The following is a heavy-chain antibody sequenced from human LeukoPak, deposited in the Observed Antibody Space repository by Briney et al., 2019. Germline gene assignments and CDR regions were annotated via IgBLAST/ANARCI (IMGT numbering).Heavy chain of an antibody. CDR2: ISGSGGST. CDR3: AKAYFFVVPHDY. D-gene: IGHD6-6*01. Sequence: GGSLRLSCAASGFTFSYYSMNWVRQAPGKGLEWVSAISGSGGSTYYADSVKGRFTISRDNSKNTLYLQMNSLRAEDTAVYFCAKAYFFVVPHDYWGQGTLVTVSS. V-gene: IGHV3-23*01. CDR1: GFTFSYYS. J-gene: IGHJ4*02.